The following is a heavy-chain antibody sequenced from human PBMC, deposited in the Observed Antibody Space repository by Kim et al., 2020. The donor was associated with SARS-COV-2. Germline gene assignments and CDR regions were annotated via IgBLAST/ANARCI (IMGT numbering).Heavy chain of an antibody. Sequence: GGSLRLSCAASGFTFSSYGMHWVRQAPGKGLEWVSVISYDGSNKYYADSVKGRFTISRDNSKNTLYLQMNSLRAEDTAVYYCAKDTVQLDRYYYYGMDVWGQGTTVTVSS. D-gene: IGHD1-1*01. CDR1: GFTFSSYG. CDR3: AKDTVQLDRYYYYGMDV. V-gene: IGHV3-30*18. CDR2: ISYDGSNK. J-gene: IGHJ6*02.